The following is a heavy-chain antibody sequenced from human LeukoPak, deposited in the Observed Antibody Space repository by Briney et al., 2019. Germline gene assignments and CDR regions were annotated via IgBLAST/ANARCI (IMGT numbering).Heavy chain of an antibody. Sequence: PGGSLRLSCAASGFTFSNFAMSWVRQAPGKGLEWVSAMSSVTYYADSVKGRFTISRDDSKGTLFLQMNSLRAEDTAVYYCAKAFFSGSGGNHKHFDSWGQGTLVTVSS. CDR1: GFTFSNFA. V-gene: IGHV3-23*01. J-gene: IGHJ4*02. CDR3: AKAFFSGSGGNHKHFDS. D-gene: IGHD3-10*01. CDR2: MSSVT.